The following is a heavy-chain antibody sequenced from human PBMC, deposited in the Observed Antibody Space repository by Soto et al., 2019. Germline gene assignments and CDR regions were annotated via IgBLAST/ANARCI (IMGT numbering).Heavy chain of an antibody. CDR3: ARGSRIAVAGNPFSDY. D-gene: IGHD6-19*01. V-gene: IGHV1-2*04. CDR2: INPNSGDT. J-gene: IGHJ4*02. Sequence: QVQLVQSGAEVKKPGASVKVSCKAAGYIFTGYYMHWVRQAPGQGLEWMGWINPNSGDTNYAQKFQGWVTMTRDTSISRAYMELSRLTFDDTAVYYCARGSRIAVAGNPFSDYWGQGTLVTVSS. CDR1: GYIFTGYY.